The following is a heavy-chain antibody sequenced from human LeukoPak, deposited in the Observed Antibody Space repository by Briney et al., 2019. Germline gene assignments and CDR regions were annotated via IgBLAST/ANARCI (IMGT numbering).Heavy chain of an antibody. V-gene: IGHV1-24*01. CDR2: FDPEDGET. D-gene: IGHD6-19*01. CDR1: GYTLTELS. CDR3: ARAKGIAVGDY. J-gene: IGHJ4*02. Sequence: ASVKVSCKVSGYTLTELSMHWVRQAPGKGLEWMGGFDPEDGETIYAQKFQGRVTMTADTSTSTAYMELRSLRSDDTAVYYCARAKGIAVGDYWGQGTLVTVSS.